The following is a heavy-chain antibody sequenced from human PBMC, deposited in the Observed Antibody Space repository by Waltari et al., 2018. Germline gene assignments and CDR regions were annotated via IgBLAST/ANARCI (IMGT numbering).Heavy chain of an antibody. CDR3: ARERHRLMEEGYLMALDP. CDR1: GGTFSTDT. Sequence: QVQLLQSGAEVKRPGSSVRVSCKASGGTFSTDTVNWVRQAPGQGPVWMGRIRADINYKDFALRFQGRLTSTADKSTATVYMELTYLTSDDTAVYYCARERHRLMEEGYLMALDPWGQGTLVTVSS. J-gene: IGHJ5*02. V-gene: IGHV1-69*08. D-gene: IGHD3-3*01. CDR2: IRADINYK.